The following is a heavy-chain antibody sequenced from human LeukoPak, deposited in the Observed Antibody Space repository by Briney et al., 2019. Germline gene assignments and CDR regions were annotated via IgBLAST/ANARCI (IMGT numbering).Heavy chain of an antibody. V-gene: IGHV3-9*01. Sequence: GTSLRLSCAASGFTFGDYATHWVRQIPGKGLEWVSGIDWNSSHMVYADSVKGRFTISRDNAKNSLYLQMSSLRAEDRALHYCAKDRSSTLDDAFDFWGQGTMVTVSS. CDR1: GFTFGDYA. J-gene: IGHJ3*01. D-gene: IGHD6-13*01. CDR2: IDWNSSHM. CDR3: AKDRSSTLDDAFDF.